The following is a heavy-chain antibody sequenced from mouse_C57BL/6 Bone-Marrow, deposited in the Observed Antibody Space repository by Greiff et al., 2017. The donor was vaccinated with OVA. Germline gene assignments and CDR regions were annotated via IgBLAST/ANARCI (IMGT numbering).Heavy chain of an antibody. V-gene: IGHV5-6*01. CDR1: GFTFSSYG. D-gene: IGHD2-3*01. CDR2: ISSGGSYT. Sequence: EVQLKESGGDLVKPGGSLKLSCAASGFTFSSYGMSWVRQTPDKRLEWVATISSGGSYTYYPDSVKGRFTISRDNAKNTLYLQMSSLKSEDTAMHYCARRNGYYAFAYWGQGTLVTVSA. CDR3: ARRNGYYAFAY. J-gene: IGHJ3*01.